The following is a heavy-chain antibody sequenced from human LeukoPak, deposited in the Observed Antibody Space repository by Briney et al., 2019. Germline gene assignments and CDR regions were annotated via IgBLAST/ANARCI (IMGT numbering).Heavy chain of an antibody. Sequence: SETLSLTCTVSGGSISNSSYYWGWIRQPPGKGLEWIGNIYYSGSPYYSPSLKSRVSISVDTSKNHFSLKLSSVTAAETAVYYCARHSYYYAMDVWGQGTTVTVSS. CDR3: ARHSYYYAMDV. CDR1: GGSISNSSYY. CDR2: IYYSGSP. V-gene: IGHV4-39*01. J-gene: IGHJ6*02.